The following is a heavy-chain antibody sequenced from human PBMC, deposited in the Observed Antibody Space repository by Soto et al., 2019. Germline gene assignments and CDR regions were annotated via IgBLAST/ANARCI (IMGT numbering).Heavy chain of an antibody. CDR3: AKGRGGSGSLTPRVDF. CDR1: GFTFNNYA. CDR2: ISGGGDTT. D-gene: IGHD3-10*01. V-gene: IGHV3-23*01. Sequence: EVQLLESGGGSVQPGGSLRLSCAASGFTFNNYAMTWVRQAPGKGLERVSAISGGGDTTSYADSVKGRFTVSRDGSKNTLYLQMSSLRAEDTALYYCAKGRGGSGSLTPRVDFWGQGTLVTVSS. J-gene: IGHJ4*02.